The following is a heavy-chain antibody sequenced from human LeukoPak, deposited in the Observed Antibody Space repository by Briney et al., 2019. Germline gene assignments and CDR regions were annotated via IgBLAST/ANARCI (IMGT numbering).Heavy chain of an antibody. V-gene: IGHV4-34*01. J-gene: IGHJ4*02. CDR3: ARGTTYYYGSGSYYNDY. Sequence: SETLSLTCAVYGGSFSGYYWSWIRQPAGKGLEWIGEINHSGSTNYNPSLKSRVTISVDTSKNQFSLKLSSVTAADTAVYYCARGTTYYYGSGSYYNDYWGQGTLVTVSS. D-gene: IGHD3-10*01. CDR2: INHSGST. CDR1: GGSFSGYY.